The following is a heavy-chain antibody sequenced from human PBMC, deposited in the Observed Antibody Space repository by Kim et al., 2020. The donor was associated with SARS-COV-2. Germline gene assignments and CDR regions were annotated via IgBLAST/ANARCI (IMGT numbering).Heavy chain of an antibody. J-gene: IGHJ5*02. Sequence: SETLSLTCAVSGGSISSSNWWSWVRQPPGKGLEWIGEIYHSGSTNYNPSLKSRVTISVDKSKNQFSLKLSSVTAADTAVYYCASLSLVGYPGTRWFDPWGQGTLVTVSS. CDR3: ASLSLVGYPGTRWFDP. D-gene: IGHD2-21*01. CDR1: GGSISSSNW. V-gene: IGHV4-4*02. CDR2: IYHSGST.